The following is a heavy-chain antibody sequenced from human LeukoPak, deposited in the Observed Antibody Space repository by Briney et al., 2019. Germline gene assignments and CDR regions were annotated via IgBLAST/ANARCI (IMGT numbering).Heavy chain of an antibody. Sequence: GRSLRLSCAASGFTFSTYAMHWVRQAPGKGLEWVAAISYDGSNKYYADSAKGRFTISRDNSKNTLYLQMNSLRSEDTAVYYCARDSPVFDYWGQGTLVTVSS. J-gene: IGHJ4*02. CDR1: GFTFSTYA. V-gene: IGHV3-30*04. CDR3: ARDSPVFDY. CDR2: ISYDGSNK.